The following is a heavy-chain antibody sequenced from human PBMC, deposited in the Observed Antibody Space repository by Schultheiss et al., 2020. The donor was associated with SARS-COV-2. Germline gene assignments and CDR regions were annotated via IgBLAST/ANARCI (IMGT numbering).Heavy chain of an antibody. V-gene: IGHV5-51*01. CDR2: INPADSDT. D-gene: IGHD6-13*01. CDR3: ARRVTAAGFDY. J-gene: IGHJ4*02. Sequence: GGSLRLSCKGSGYTFTTYWIGWVRQMPGKGLEWMGIINPADSDTRYSPSFQGQVTISADKSISTAYLQWSSLKASDTAMYYCARRVTAAGFDYWGQGTLVTGSS. CDR1: GYTFTTYW.